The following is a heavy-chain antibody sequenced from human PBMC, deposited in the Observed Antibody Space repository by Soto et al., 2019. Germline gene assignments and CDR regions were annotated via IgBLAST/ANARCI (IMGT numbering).Heavy chain of an antibody. CDR3: ARLIDYGARWFQDYFDS. J-gene: IGHJ4*02. CDR2: IFSNDEE. D-gene: IGHD4-17*01. CDR1: GFSLSETKMG. V-gene: IGHV2-26*01. Sequence: QVTLKESGPVLVKPTETLTLTCTVSGFSLSETKMGVSWIRQAPGKALEWLAHIFSNDEESYSPSLRTRLTISKDTSKGQVVLTMTNMDPVDTGTYYCARLIDYGARWFQDYFDSWGQGTLVTVSS.